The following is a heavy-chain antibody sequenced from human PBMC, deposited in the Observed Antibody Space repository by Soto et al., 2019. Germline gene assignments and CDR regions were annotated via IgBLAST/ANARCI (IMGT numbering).Heavy chain of an antibody. CDR1: GFTFSSYA. J-gene: IGHJ4*02. CDR2: ISGSGGST. D-gene: IGHD3-3*01. Sequence: GGSLTLSCAASGFTFSSYAMSWVRQAPGKGLEWVSAISGSGGSTYYADSVKGRFTISRDNSKNTLYLQMNSLRAEDTAVYYCAKDPTYDFWSGYYSGYWGQGTLVTVSS. CDR3: AKDPTYDFWSGYYSGY. V-gene: IGHV3-23*01.